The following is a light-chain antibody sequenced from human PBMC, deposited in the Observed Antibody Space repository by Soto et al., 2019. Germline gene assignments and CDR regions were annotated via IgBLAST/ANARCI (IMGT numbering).Light chain of an antibody. CDR2: GAS. Sequence: VLTQSPATLALSPWESAILSCRASQSVSSTYLAWYQQQPGQAPRLLIYGASNRATGIPDRFSGSGSGTDFTLTITRLEPEDSAVYFCQQYTGPPTTFGQGTRLEIK. J-gene: IGKJ5*01. CDR1: QSVSSTY. CDR3: QQYTGPPTT. V-gene: IGKV3-20*01.